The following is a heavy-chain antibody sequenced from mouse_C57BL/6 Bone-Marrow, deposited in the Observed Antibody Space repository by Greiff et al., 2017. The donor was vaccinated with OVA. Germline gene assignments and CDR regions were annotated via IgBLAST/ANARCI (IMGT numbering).Heavy chain of an antibody. CDR3: ATIRQLRLRGYFDY. CDR1: GYTFTSYW. Sequence: VQLKQPGAELVKPGASVKMSCKASGYTFTSYWITWVKQRPGQGLEWIGDIYPGSGSTNYNEKFKSKATLTVDTSSSTAYMQLSSLTSEDSAVYYCATIRQLRLRGYFDYWGQGTTLTVSS. CDR2: IYPGSGST. D-gene: IGHD3-2*02. J-gene: IGHJ2*01. V-gene: IGHV1-55*01.